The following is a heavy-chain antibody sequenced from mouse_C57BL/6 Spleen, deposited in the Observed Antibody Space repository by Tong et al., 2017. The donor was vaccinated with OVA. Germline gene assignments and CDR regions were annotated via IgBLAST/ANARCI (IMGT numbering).Heavy chain of an antibody. CDR2: ISSGSSTI. J-gene: IGHJ1*03. CDR1: GFTFSDYG. Sequence: EVQLQESGGGLVKPGGSLKLSCAASGFTFSDYGMHWVRQAPEKGLEWVAYISSGSSTIYYADTVKGRFTISRDNAKNNLFLQMTSLRSEDTAMYYCARLYYYGSSWYFDVWGTGTTVTVSS. CDR3: ARLYYYGSSWYFDV. V-gene: IGHV5-17*01. D-gene: IGHD1-1*01.